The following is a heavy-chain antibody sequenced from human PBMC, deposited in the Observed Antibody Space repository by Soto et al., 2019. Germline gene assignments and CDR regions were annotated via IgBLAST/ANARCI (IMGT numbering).Heavy chain of an antibody. CDR1: GFTFSNFA. Sequence: GGSLRLSCAIFGFTFSNFAMHWVRQAPGKGLEWVAVISYDGSNEFYADSVKGRFTISRDNSKNTLFLQMNSLRADDTAVYYCARGAAFYYGGPEALWGQGTMVTVPS. D-gene: IGHD4-17*01. J-gene: IGHJ3*01. CDR3: ARGAAFYYGGPEAL. CDR2: ISYDGSNE. V-gene: IGHV3-30-3*01.